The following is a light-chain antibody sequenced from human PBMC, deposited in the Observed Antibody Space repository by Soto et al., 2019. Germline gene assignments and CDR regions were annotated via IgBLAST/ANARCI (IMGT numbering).Light chain of an antibody. CDR1: QSVRRS. V-gene: IGKV3-11*01. CDR2: DVS. CDR3: QQRSNWPPSWT. J-gene: IGKJ1*01. Sequence: EIVLTQSPATLSLSPGDRATLSCRASQSVRRSLAWYQQKPGQAPRLLIYDVSNRATGIPARFSGSGSGTDFTLTISSLEPEDFAIYYCQQRSNWPPSWTFGPGTKVEIK.